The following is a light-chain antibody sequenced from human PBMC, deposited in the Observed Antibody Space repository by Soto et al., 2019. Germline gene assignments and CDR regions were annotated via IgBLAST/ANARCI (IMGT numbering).Light chain of an antibody. V-gene: IGKV3-20*01. CDR1: QSVRSSY. CDR3: QQYWSSPRNP. CDR2: GAS. Sequence: EIVLTQSPGTLSLSPGERATLSCRASQSVRSSYLAWYQQKPGQAPRLLIYGASSRSTGIPDRFSGSGSGTDFTLTISRLEPEDLAVYDYQQYWSSPRNPFGHGNQLQIK. J-gene: IGKJ2*01.